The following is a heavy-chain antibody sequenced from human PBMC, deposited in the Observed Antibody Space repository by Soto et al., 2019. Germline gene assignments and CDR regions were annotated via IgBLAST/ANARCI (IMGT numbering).Heavy chain of an antibody. J-gene: IGHJ4*02. Sequence: QVQLQESGPGLVKPSQTLSLTCTVSGGSISSGGYYWSWIRQHPGKGLEWIGYIYYSGSTYYNPSLKSRVTISGDTSKNQFSLKLSSVTAADTAVYYCARGDSGYYDSSGYYSYWGQGTLVTVSS. CDR2: IYYSGST. D-gene: IGHD3-22*01. CDR3: ARGDSGYYDSSGYYSY. V-gene: IGHV4-31*03. CDR1: GGSISSGGYY.